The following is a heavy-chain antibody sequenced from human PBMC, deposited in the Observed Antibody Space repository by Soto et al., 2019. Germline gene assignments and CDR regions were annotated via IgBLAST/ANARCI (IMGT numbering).Heavy chain of an antibody. CDR3: VGVRRDGYNY. CDR1: GFSFNNYW. Sequence: EVQLVESGGGLVQPGGSLRLSCAASGFSFNNYWMFRVRQPPGKGLVWVSHINSDGSTRTYADSVKGRFTISRDNAKNTLNLQMNSLGAEDTALYYCVGVRRDGYNYWGQGTLVIVSS. V-gene: IGHV3-74*01. D-gene: IGHD5-12*01. J-gene: IGHJ1*01. CDR2: INSDGSTR.